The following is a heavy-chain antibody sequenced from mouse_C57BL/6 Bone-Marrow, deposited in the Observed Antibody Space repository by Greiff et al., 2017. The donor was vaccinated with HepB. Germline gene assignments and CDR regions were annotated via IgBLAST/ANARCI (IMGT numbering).Heavy chain of an antibody. Sequence: EVKVVESGGGLVKPGGSLKLSCAASGFTFSSYAMSWVRQTPEKRLEWVATISDGGSYTYYPDNVKGRFTISRDNAKNNLYLQMSHLKSEDTAMYYCAREDLFAYWGQGTLVTVSA. CDR3: AREDLFAY. J-gene: IGHJ3*01. CDR2: ISDGGSYT. CDR1: GFTFSSYA. V-gene: IGHV5-4*01.